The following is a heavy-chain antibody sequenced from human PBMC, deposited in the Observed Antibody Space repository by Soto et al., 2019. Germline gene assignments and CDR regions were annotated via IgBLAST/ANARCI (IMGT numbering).Heavy chain of an antibody. J-gene: IGHJ6*02. Sequence: HPVGSLRLSCGSSVFTFSSYVMHCVRHAPGKWLEWVALIWYDGSNEYYADSVKGRFTISRDNSKNTMFLQMNTLRAEDTAVYYCARDRNPYCGAHCSSTPMDVWGQATTVTVCS. D-gene: IGHD2-21*02. CDR1: VFTFSSYV. V-gene: IGHV3-33*01. CDR2: IWYDGSNE. CDR3: ARDRNPYCGAHCSSTPMDV.